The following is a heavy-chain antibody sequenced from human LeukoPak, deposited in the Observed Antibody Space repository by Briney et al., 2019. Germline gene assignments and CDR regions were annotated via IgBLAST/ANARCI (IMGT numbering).Heavy chain of an antibody. D-gene: IGHD2-2*01. CDR2: ISSYNGNT. CDR1: GYTFTSYG. Sequence: GASVKVSCKASGYTFTSYGISWVRQAPGQGLEWMGWISSYNGNTNYAQKLQGRVTMTTDTSTSTAYMELRSLRSDDTAVYYCARDSRYRPRYCSSTSCQALDYWGQGTLVTVSS. J-gene: IGHJ4*02. V-gene: IGHV1-18*01. CDR3: ARDSRYRPRYCSSTSCQALDY.